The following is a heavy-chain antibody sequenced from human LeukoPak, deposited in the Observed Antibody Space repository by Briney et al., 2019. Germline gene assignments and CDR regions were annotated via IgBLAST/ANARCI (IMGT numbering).Heavy chain of an antibody. CDR2: ISSSSSYI. CDR3: ARAGGGGLGYFDY. V-gene: IGHV3-21*01. J-gene: IGHJ4*02. D-gene: IGHD2-15*01. Sequence: GGSLRLSCAVSGFTFSSYSMNWVRQAPGKGLEWVSSISSSSSYIYYADSVKGRFTISRDNAKNSLYLQMNSLRAEDTAVYYCARAGGGGLGYFDYWGQGTLVTVSS. CDR1: GFTFSSYS.